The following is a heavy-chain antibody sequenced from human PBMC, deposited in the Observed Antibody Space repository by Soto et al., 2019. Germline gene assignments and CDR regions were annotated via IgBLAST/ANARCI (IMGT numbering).Heavy chain of an antibody. D-gene: IGHD6-13*01. V-gene: IGHV3-49*03. Sequence: GGSLRLSCTASGFTFGDYAMSWFRQAPGKGLEWVGFIRSKAYGGTTEYAASAKGRFTISRDDSKSIAYLQMNSLKTEDTAVYYCTRDSPAAGYHPPLYYYYGMDVWGQGTTVTVSS. J-gene: IGHJ6*02. CDR2: IRSKAYGGTT. CDR1: GFTFGDYA. CDR3: TRDSPAAGYHPPLYYYYGMDV.